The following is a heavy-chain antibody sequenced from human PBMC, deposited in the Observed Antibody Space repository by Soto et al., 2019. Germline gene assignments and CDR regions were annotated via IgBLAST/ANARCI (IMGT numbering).Heavy chain of an antibody. CDR2: IKQDGSEK. J-gene: IGHJ4*02. D-gene: IGHD6-6*01. CDR1: GFTFSSYW. Sequence: GGSLRLSCAASGFTFSSYWMSWVRQAPGKGLEWVANIKQDGSEKYYVDSVKGRFTISRDNAKNSLYLQMNSLRAEDTAVYYCARDRGPALAARRGFDYWGQGTLVTVSS. V-gene: IGHV3-7*05. CDR3: ARDRGPALAARRGFDY.